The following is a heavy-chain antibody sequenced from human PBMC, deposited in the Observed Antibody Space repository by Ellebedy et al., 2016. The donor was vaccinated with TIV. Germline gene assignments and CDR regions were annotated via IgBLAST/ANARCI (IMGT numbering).Heavy chain of an antibody. D-gene: IGHD6-6*01. Sequence: MPSETLSLTCNVSGGSISALTYHWGWVRQSPGKGLEWIGNSHYSGSTYYNPSLRSRVTISIDTSKRQFSLDLTSVTAADTAVFYCARIWGIATRPVDSWGQGTLVTVSP. CDR3: ARIWGIATRPVDS. CDR1: GGSISALTYH. CDR2: SHYSGST. V-gene: IGHV4-39*07. J-gene: IGHJ4*02.